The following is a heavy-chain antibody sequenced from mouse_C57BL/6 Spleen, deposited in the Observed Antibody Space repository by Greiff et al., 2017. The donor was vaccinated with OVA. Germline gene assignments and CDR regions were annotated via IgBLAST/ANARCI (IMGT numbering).Heavy chain of an antibody. CDR2: IYPGDGDT. J-gene: IGHJ1*03. D-gene: IGHD1-1*01. CDR1: GYAFSSSW. CDR3: ARLSTTVVARYFDV. Sequence: QVQLQQSGPELVKPGASVKISCKASGYAFSSSWMNWVKQRPGQGLEWIGRIYPGDGDTNYNGKFKGKATLTADKSSSTAYMQLSSLTSEDSAVYVCARLSTTVVARYFDVWGTGTTVTVSS. V-gene: IGHV1-82*01.